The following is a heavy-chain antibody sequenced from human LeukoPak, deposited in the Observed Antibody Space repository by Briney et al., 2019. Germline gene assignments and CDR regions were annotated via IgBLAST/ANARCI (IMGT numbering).Heavy chain of an antibody. D-gene: IGHD3-22*01. V-gene: IGHV3-23*01. Sequence: GGSLRLSCVASGFPFSETAMTWVRQAPGKGPEWLSVISRGGSPYYADSVKGRFTISRDNARNTVYLQLNSLRNEDTALYYCAKEHLKYANDNRGSFDYWGQGTLVTVSS. CDR3: AKEHLKYANDNRGSFDY. CDR1: GFPFSETA. CDR2: ISRGGSP. J-gene: IGHJ4*02.